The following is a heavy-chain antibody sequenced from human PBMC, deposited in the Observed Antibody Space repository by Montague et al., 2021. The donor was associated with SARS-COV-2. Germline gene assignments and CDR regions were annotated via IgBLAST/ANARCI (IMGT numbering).Heavy chain of an antibody. CDR3: ARAQNICFIANCVNYFDL. Sequence: SETLSLTCEVSGGSIRSYYWSWIRQSPGKGLEWIGYVHYTGSTKYNPSLKTRVTLSLDTPKNHFSLRLNSVTAADTAVYYCARAQNICFIANCVNYFDLWGQGALVSVSS. V-gene: IGHV4-59*01. D-gene: IGHD1-1*01. CDR1: GGSIRSYY. J-gene: IGHJ4*02. CDR2: VHYTGST.